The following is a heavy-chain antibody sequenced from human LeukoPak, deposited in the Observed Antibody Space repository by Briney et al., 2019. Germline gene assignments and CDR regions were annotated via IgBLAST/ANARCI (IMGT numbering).Heavy chain of an antibody. J-gene: IGHJ5*02. CDR3: ARDGGYCTSTSCYIRAEFDP. Sequence: PSETLSLTCTISGGSISSSSYYWGWIRQPPGKGLEWIGTIYYSGSTYYNPSLRSRVTISVDTSKNQFSLKLSSVTAADTAVYYCARDGGYCTSTSCYIRAEFDPWGQGTLVTVSS. V-gene: IGHV4-39*02. D-gene: IGHD2-2*02. CDR1: GGSISSSSYY. CDR2: IYYSGST.